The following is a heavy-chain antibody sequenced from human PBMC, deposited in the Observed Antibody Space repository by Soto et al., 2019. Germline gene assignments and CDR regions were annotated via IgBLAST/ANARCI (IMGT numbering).Heavy chain of an antibody. D-gene: IGHD6-19*01. Sequence: GGSLRLSCAASGSTFSSYSMNWVRQAPGKGLEWVSSISSSSSYIYYADSLKGRFTISRDDAKNSLYLQMNSLRAENTAIYYCAREVPGSGWTNFDYWGQGTLVTVSS. V-gene: IGHV3-21*01. CDR3: AREVPGSGWTNFDY. J-gene: IGHJ4*02. CDR1: GSTFSSYS. CDR2: ISSSSSYI.